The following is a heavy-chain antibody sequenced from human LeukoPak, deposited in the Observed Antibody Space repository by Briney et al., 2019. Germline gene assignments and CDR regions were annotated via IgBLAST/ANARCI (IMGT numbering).Heavy chain of an antibody. Sequence: SGTLSLTCAVSGGSISSSNWWSWVRQPPGKGLEWIGEIYHSGSTNYNPSLKSRVTMSVDTSKNQFSLKLSSVTAADTAVYYCARDRYYYGSGSLHLDYWGQGTLVTVSS. CDR1: GGSISSSNW. V-gene: IGHV4-4*02. CDR3: ARDRYYYGSGSLHLDY. J-gene: IGHJ4*02. D-gene: IGHD3-10*01. CDR2: IYHSGST.